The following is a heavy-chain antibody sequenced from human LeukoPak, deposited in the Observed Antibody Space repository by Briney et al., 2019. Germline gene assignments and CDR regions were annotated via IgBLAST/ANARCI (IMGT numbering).Heavy chain of an antibody. CDR1: GFTFSSYW. CDR2: IKQDGSEK. Sequence: PGGSLRLSCAASGFTFSSYWMSWVRQAPGKGLEWVANIKQDGSEKYYADSVKGRFTISRDNSKNTLYLQMNSLRAEDTAVYYCAGDVYSSSSYFDYWGQGTLVTVSS. J-gene: IGHJ4*02. D-gene: IGHD6-6*01. V-gene: IGHV3-7*01. CDR3: AGDVYSSSSYFDY.